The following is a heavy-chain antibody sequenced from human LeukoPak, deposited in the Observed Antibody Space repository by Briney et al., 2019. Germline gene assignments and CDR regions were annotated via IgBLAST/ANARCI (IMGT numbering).Heavy chain of an antibody. J-gene: IGHJ4*02. CDR2: ISSTSSGI. V-gene: IGHV3-48*01. D-gene: IGHD1-1*01. CDR3: TRDANWNPDY. CDR1: GFTFSTYS. Sequence: GGSLRLSCAASGFTFSTYSMNWVRQAPGKGLEWVSYISSTSSGIYYADSVQGRFTTSRDNGKNSLYLQMNSMRAEDTAVYYCTRDANWNPDYWGQGTLVTVSS.